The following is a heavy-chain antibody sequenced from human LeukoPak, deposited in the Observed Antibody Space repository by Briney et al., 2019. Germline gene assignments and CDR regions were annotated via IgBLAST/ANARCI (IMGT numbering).Heavy chain of an antibody. D-gene: IGHD6-19*01. CDR1: GGSTSNYF. CDR3: ARFGAVAGIPVDAFEI. J-gene: IGHJ3*02. V-gene: IGHV4-4*07. Sequence: PSETLSLTCTVSGGSTSNYFCTWLRQSAGKGLEWIGRIHTSGSTNYNPSLKSRVTMSVDTSKNQFSLKLSSVTAADTAVYYCARFGAVAGIPVDAFEIWGQGTMVTVSS. CDR2: IHTSGST.